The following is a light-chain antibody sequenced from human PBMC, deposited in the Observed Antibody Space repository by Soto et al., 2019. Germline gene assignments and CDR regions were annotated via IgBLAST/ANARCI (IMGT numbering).Light chain of an antibody. CDR3: ESWDDTLKGHV. V-gene: IGLV1-36*01. CDR1: SSNIGENY. J-gene: IGLJ3*02. CDR2: HDD. Sequence: QAVVTQPPSVSEAPRQRVTISCSGSSSNIGENYVNWYQQVPGKAPKLLLYHDDLRPSGVSDRFSGSKSGTSASLAISGLQPEDEADYYCESWDDTLKGHVFGGGTKLTVL.